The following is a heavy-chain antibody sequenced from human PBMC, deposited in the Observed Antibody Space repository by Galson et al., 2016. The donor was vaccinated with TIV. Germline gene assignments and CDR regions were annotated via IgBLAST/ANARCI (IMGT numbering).Heavy chain of an antibody. CDR3: ARDRVVDAVYYYYYYGMDV. CDR1: GLSVSINY. V-gene: IGHV3-66*02. D-gene: IGHD2-8*02. J-gene: IGHJ6*02. CDR2: ISDGGNT. Sequence: SLRLSCAASGLSVSINYMTWVRQAPGKGLEWVSLISDGGNTYYPDSVKGRFTISRDNYKTTLYLQMNGLRAEDTAVYYCARDRVVDAVYYYYYYGMDVWGQGTAVTVSS.